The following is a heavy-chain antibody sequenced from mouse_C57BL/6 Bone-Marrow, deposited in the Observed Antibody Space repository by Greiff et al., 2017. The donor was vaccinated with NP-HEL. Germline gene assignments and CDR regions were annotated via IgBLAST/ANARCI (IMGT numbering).Heavy chain of an antibody. CDR1: GFTFSDYG. CDR2: ISNLAYSI. V-gene: IGHV5-15*01. D-gene: IGHD1-1*01. Sequence: EVQGVESGGGLVQPGGSLKLSCAASGFTFSDYGMAWVRQAPRKGPEWVAFISNLAYSIYSADTVTGRFTISRENAKNTRYLEMSSLRSEDTAMYYCARYYYGSSYWYFDVWGTGTTVTVSS. J-gene: IGHJ1*03. CDR3: ARYYYGSSYWYFDV.